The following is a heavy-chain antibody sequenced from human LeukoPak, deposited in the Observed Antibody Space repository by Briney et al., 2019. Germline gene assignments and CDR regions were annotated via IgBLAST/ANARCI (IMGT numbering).Heavy chain of an antibody. J-gene: IGHJ4*02. CDR3: ARDLPQAGALDY. CDR2: INPSGGST. CDR1: GYTFTSYY. V-gene: IGHV1-46*01. D-gene: IGHD6-19*01. Sequence: ASVKVSCRASGYTFTSYYMHWVRQAPGQGLEWMGIINPSGGSTSCAQKFQGRVTMTRDTSTSTVYMELSSLRSEDTAVYYCARDLPQAGALDYWGQGTLVTVSS.